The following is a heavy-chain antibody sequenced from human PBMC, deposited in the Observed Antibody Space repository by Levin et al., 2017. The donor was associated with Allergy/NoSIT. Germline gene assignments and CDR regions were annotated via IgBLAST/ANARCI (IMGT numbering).Heavy chain of an antibody. V-gene: IGHV4-39*01. Sequence: PSETLSLTCSVSGESIINSHYYWDWVRQTPGKGLEWVGSIYYIGNTYYNPSLESRVTISVDTSKNQFSLNVTSVTAADTAVYYCARRATIALAGPNDYWGQGTLVTVSS. D-gene: IGHD6-19*01. CDR1: GESIINSHYY. CDR2: IYYIGNT. CDR3: ARRATIALAGPNDY. J-gene: IGHJ4*02.